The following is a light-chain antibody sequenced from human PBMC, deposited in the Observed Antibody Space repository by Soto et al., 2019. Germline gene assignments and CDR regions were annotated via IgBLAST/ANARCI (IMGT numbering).Light chain of an antibody. CDR2: GAS. CDR1: QSVSSN. Sequence: EIVMTQSPATLSVSPGERATLSCRASQSVSSNLAWYQQKPGQVPRLLIYGASTRATGIPARFSGSGSGTEFTLTISSLQSEDFAVYYWQQYNNWPTFGGGTKVEIK. CDR3: QQYNNWPT. V-gene: IGKV3-15*01. J-gene: IGKJ4*01.